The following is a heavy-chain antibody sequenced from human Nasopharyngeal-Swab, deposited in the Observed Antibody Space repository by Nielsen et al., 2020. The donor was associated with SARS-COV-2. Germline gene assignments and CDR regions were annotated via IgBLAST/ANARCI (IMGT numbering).Heavy chain of an antibody. CDR1: GFSLSTRDVN. Sequence: SGPTLVKPTQTLTLTCTFSGFSLSTRDVNVAWIRQPPGKALEWLALIRWNDDTHYSPSLKSRLTVTKDTSKNQVFLTMTNVDPVDTATYSCAQDFDWKMHYWGQGTLVTVSS. CDR2: IRWNDDT. CDR3: AQDFDWKMHY. D-gene: IGHD3-9*01. V-gene: IGHV2-5*01. J-gene: IGHJ4*02.